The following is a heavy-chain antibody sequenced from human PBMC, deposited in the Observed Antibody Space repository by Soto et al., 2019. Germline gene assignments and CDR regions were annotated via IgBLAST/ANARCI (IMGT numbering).Heavy chain of an antibody. CDR1: GGTFSSYA. D-gene: IGHD3-10*01. CDR2: IIPIFGTA. CDR3: ARSTMVRGVIIAYWAYGMDV. Sequence: QVQLVQSGAEVKKPGSSVKVSCKASGGTFSSYAISWMRQAPGQGLEWMGGIIPIFGTANYAQKFQGRVTITADESTSTAYMELSSLRSEDTAVYYCARSTMVRGVIIAYWAYGMDVWGQGTTVTVSS. J-gene: IGHJ6*02. V-gene: IGHV1-69*01.